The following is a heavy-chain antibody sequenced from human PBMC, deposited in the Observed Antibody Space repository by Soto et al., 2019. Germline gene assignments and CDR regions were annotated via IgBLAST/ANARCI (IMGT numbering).Heavy chain of an antibody. V-gene: IGHV3-30-3*01. CDR3: ARPIAAAGTNAFDY. D-gene: IGHD6-13*01. CDR2: ISYDGSNK. CDR1: GFTLSSYA. Sequence: GGSLRLSCAASGFTLSSYAMHWVRQAPGKGLEWVAVISYDGSNKYYADSVKGRFTISRDNSKNTLYLQMNSLRAEDTAVYYCARPIAAAGTNAFDYWGQGTLVTVSS. J-gene: IGHJ4*02.